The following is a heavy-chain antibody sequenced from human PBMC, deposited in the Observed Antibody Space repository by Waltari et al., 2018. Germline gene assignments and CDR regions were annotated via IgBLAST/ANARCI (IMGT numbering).Heavy chain of an antibody. CDR2: TKGGGNT. Sequence: EVQLVESGGGLIQPGGSLRLSCAASGFIVSNNYMRWVRQAPGKGLEGVSGTKGGGNTLDSDSVKGRFTISTDDSSNTLSLQMNSLRVEDTAVYYCASDPGFANGMDGWGQGTTVTVS. CDR3: ASDPGFANGMDG. CDR1: GFIVSNNY. V-gene: IGHV3-53*01. J-gene: IGHJ6*02.